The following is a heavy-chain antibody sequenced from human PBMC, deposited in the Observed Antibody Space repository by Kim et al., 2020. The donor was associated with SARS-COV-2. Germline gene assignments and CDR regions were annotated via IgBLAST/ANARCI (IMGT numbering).Heavy chain of an antibody. CDR1: GFTFSSYS. Sequence: GGSLRLSCAASGFTFSSYSMNWVRQAPGKGLEWVSSISSSSSYIYYADSVKGRFTISRDNAKNSLYLQMNSLRAEDTAVYYCARDKGRRLGDFWSGSSRYYYGMDVWGQGTTVTVSS. J-gene: IGHJ6*02. CDR3: ARDKGRRLGDFWSGSSRYYYGMDV. D-gene: IGHD3-3*01. V-gene: IGHV3-21*01. CDR2: ISSSSSYI.